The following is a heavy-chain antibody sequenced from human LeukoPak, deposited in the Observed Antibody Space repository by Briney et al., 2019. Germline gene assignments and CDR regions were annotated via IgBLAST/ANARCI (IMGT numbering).Heavy chain of an antibody. D-gene: IGHD1-26*01. Sequence: ASVKVSCTASGGTFSSYAISWVRQAPGQGLEWMGGIIPIFGTANYAQKFQGRVTITADESTSTAYMELSSLRSEDTAVYYCARALKWELLDCFDYWGQGTLVTVSS. CDR2: IIPIFGTA. V-gene: IGHV1-69*13. CDR3: ARALKWELLDCFDY. J-gene: IGHJ4*02. CDR1: GGTFSSYA.